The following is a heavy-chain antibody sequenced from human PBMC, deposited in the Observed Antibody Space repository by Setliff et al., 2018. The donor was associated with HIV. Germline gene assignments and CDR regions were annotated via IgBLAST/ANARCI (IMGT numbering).Heavy chain of an antibody. V-gene: IGHV3-33*06. D-gene: IGHD3-9*01. CDR2: IWHDGSNQ. CDR1: GFTFNDYA. J-gene: IGHJ3*01. CDR3: AKGTNYDILTGYHAFDV. Sequence: GGSLRLSCAASGFTFNDYAMHWVRQAPGKGLEWVAVIWHDGSNQYYADSVKGRLTISRDNSQNALYLHMNSLRAEDTAVYYCAKGTNYDILTGYHAFDVWGQGTMVTVSS.